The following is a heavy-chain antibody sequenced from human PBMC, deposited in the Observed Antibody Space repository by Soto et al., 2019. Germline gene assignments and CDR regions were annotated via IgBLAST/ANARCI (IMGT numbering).Heavy chain of an antibody. CDR1: GGSISSSSYY. CDR2: IYYSGST. CDR3: ARHPPPEDSRWNDY. J-gene: IGHJ4*02. Sequence: SETLSLTCTVSGGSISSSSYYWGWIRQPPGKGLEWIGSIYYSGSTYYNPSLKSRVTISVDTSKNQFSLKLSSVTAADTAVYYCARHPPPEDSRWNDYWGQGTLVTVSS. D-gene: IGHD3-22*01. V-gene: IGHV4-39*01.